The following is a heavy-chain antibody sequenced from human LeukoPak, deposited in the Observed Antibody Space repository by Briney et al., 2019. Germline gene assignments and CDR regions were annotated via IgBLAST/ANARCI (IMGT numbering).Heavy chain of an antibody. D-gene: IGHD4-17*01. Sequence: SETLSLTCAVYGGSFSGYYWSWIRQPPGKGLEWIGEINHSGSTNYNPSLKSRVTISVDTSKNQFSLKLSSVTAADTAVYYCARGGGMTTVTTNYFDYWGQGTLVTVFS. CDR1: GGSFSGYY. V-gene: IGHV4-34*01. J-gene: IGHJ4*02. CDR3: ARGGGMTTVTTNYFDY. CDR2: INHSGST.